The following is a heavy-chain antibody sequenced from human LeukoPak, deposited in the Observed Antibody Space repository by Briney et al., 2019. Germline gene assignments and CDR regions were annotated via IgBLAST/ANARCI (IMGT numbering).Heavy chain of an antibody. D-gene: IGHD7-27*01. Sequence: PGGSLRLSCAASGFTFSSYGMHWVRQAPGKGLEWIGSIYQSGSTYYNPSLKSRVTISVDTSKNQFSLKLSSVTAADTAVYYCARLAWGRLDYWGQGTLVTVSS. CDR1: GFTFSSYG. V-gene: IGHV4-38-2*01. CDR3: ARLAWGRLDY. J-gene: IGHJ4*02. CDR2: IYQSGST.